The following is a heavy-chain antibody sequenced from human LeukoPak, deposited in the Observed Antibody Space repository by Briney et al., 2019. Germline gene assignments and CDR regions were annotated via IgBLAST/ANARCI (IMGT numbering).Heavy chain of an antibody. CDR3: AKSERKTTVTSYDY. D-gene: IGHD4-17*01. V-gene: IGHV3-23*01. Sequence: GGSLRLSCAASGFTFSNYAMSWVRQAPGKGLEWVSAISGSGGSTYYADSVKGRFTISRDNSKNTLYLQMSSLRAEDTAVYHCAKSERKTTVTSYDYWGQGTLVTVSS. J-gene: IGHJ4*02. CDR1: GFTFSNYA. CDR2: ISGSGGST.